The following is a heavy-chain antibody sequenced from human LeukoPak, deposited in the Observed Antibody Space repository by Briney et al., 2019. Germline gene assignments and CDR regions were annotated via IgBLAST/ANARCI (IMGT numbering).Heavy chain of an antibody. CDR3: ARGLAVAGTGLVHYYMDV. V-gene: IGHV4-61*02. CDR2: IYTSGST. CDR1: GGSISSGSYY. D-gene: IGHD6-19*01. Sequence: PSETLSLTCTVSGGSISSGSYYWSWIRQPAGKGLEWIGRIYTSGSTNYNPSLKSRVTISVDTSKNQFSLKLSSVTAADTAVYYCARGLAVAGTGLVHYYMDVWGKGTTVTISS. J-gene: IGHJ6*03.